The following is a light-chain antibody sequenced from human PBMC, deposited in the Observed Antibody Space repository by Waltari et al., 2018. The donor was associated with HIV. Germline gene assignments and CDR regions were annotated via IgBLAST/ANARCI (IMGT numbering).Light chain of an antibody. Sequence: QPMLTQPPSASGIPGQRVPISCPGTISNIGTNPVNSYQQFPGTAPKLLIYNNNQRPSGVPDRFSGSKSGSSASLAIRGLQSEDEADYYCASWDDRLSGQGVFGGGTRLTVL. V-gene: IGLV1-44*01. CDR3: ASWDDRLSGQGV. CDR1: ISNIGTNP. J-gene: IGLJ3*02. CDR2: NNN.